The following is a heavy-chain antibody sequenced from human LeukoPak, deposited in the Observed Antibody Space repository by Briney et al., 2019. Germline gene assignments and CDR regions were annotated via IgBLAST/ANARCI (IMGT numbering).Heavy chain of an antibody. CDR3: ARDIGRQLGYYYGMDV. D-gene: IGHD6-6*01. Sequence: GGSLRLSCAASGFTFSSYAMSWVRQAPGKGLEWVSGISWNSGSIGYADSVKGRFTISRDNAKNSLYLQTNSLRAEDTAVYYCARDIGRQLGYYYGMDVWGQGTTVTVSS. CDR2: ISWNSGSI. V-gene: IGHV3-9*01. J-gene: IGHJ6*02. CDR1: GFTFSSYA.